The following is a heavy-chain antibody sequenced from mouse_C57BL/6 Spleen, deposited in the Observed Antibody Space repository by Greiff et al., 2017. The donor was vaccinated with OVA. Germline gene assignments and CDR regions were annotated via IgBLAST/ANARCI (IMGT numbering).Heavy chain of an antibody. CDR3: ARDWDYDGDYYAMDY. CDR2: ISYDGSN. Sequence: EVKLMESGPGLVKPSQSLSLTCSVTGYSITSGYYWNWIRQFPGNKLEWMGYISYDGSNNYNPSLKNRISITRDTSKNQFFLKLNSVTTEDTATYYCARDWDYDGDYYAMDYWGQGTSVTVSS. D-gene: IGHD2-4*01. CDR1: GYSITSGYY. V-gene: IGHV3-6*01. J-gene: IGHJ4*01.